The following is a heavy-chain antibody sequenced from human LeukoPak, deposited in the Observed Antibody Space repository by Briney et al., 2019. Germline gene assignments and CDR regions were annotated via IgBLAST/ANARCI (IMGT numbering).Heavy chain of an antibody. D-gene: IGHD1-14*01. J-gene: IGHJ4*02. V-gene: IGHV4-4*07. CDR3: ARGGVTDPFDY. CDR1: GSSISTYY. CDR2: IYTSGST. Sequence: SETLSLTCTISGSSISTYYWSWIRQPAGKGLEWIGRIYTSGSTNYNPSLKSRVSMSLDTSKNQFSLKLTSVTAADTALYYCARGGVTDPFDYWGQGTLITVSS.